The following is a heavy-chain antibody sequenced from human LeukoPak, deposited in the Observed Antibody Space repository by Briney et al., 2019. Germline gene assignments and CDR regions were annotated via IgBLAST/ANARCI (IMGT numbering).Heavy chain of an antibody. CDR1: GFTFGSYW. CDR2: IKPDGSAE. J-gene: IGHJ6*03. Sequence: GGSLRLSCAASGFTFGSYWMRWVRQAPGKGLEWVANIKPDGSAEYSVDSVKGRFTISRDNAKNTLYLQMNTLRAEDTAIYYCARYRNYHMDVWGKGTTVTVSS. CDR3: ARYRNYHMDV. V-gene: IGHV3-7*01.